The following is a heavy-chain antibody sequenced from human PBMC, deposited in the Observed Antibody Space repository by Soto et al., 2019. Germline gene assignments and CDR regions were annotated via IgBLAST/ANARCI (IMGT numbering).Heavy chain of an antibody. Sequence: EVQLVESGGGLVQPGGSLRLSCEASGFTFRNDDMHWVRQGTGKGLEWVSGISDAGDPDYADSVEGRFTISRENAQNSFFLQMNSLRVGDTAVYYCARTDRDFYGLDVWGQGTAVSVSS. CDR3: ARTDRDFYGLDV. CDR1: GFTFRNDD. J-gene: IGHJ6*02. CDR2: ISDAGDP. V-gene: IGHV3-13*05.